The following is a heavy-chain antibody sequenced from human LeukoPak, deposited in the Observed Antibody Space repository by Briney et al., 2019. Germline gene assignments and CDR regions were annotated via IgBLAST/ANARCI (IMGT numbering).Heavy chain of an antibody. CDR2: VKTKADGGTA. CDR3: TAHHLY. CDR1: GFTFSDVW. D-gene: IGHD2-15*01. V-gene: IGHV3-15*01. Sequence: RSGGSLRLSCVASGFTFSDVWLSWVRQAPGKGLQWVGRVKTKADGGTAYYSAPVRGRFTISRDDSKDTLYLQMNSLTAEDTGVYFCTAHHLYWGHGIRVSVST. J-gene: IGHJ4*03.